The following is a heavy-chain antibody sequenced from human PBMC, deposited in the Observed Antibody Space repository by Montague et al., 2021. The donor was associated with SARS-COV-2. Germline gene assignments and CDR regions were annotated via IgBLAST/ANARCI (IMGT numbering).Heavy chain of an antibody. D-gene: IGHD3-16*02. J-gene: IGHJ4*02. CDR3: GGLGITLGGVIVIRYYFDF. Sequence: SETLSLTCTFSGDSRSTKNYYWGWIRQPPGKGLERIGSISYSETSYYNPSLKSRVTTSVDTSRNQPSLNLSSVTVADTAVYYCGGLGITLGGVIVIRYYFDFWGQGTLVTVSS. V-gene: IGHV4-39*01. CDR1: GDSRSTKNYY. CDR2: ISYSETS.